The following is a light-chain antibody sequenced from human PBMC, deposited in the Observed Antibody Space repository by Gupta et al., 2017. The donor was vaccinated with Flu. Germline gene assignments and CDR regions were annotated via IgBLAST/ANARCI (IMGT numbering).Light chain of an antibody. CDR1: ALPKKF. V-gene: IGLV3-10*01. CDR3: YSADSDSNYYV. CDR2: EDN. Sequence: SYELTQPPSVSASPGQTARITCTGDALPKKFAYWYQKRSGQAPVLVTYEDNKRPSGIPERFSGASSGTMATLTISGAHVEDEADYYCYSADSDSNYYVFGTGTKVTVL. J-gene: IGLJ1*01.